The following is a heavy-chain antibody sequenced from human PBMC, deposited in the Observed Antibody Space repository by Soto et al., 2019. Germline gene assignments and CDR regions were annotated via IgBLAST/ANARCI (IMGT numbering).Heavy chain of an antibody. CDR2: IYYSGST. V-gene: IGHV4-30-4*01. D-gene: IGHD3-22*01. J-gene: IGHJ4*02. CDR1: GGSISSGDYY. Sequence: PSETLSPTCTVSGGSISSGDYYWSWIRQPPGKGLEWIGYIYYSGSTYYNPSLKSRVTISVDTSKNQFSLKLSSVTAADTAVYYCARVPYDSSGYYPGRFDYWGQGTLVTVSS. CDR3: ARVPYDSSGYYPGRFDY.